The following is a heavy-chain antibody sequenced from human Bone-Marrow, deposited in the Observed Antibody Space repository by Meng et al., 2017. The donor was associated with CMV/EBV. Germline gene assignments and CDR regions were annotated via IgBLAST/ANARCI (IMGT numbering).Heavy chain of an antibody. CDR3: ARDGWSPGGFDV. Sequence: GSLRLSCAASGFTFSNYNMGWVRQAPGKGLEWVSSISSSSSYIYFADSVKGRFTIFRDNAKSSLYLQMNSLRAEDTAVYYCARDGWSPGGFDVWGQGTTVTVSS. D-gene: IGHD3-3*01. CDR1: GFTFSNYN. CDR2: ISSSSSYI. J-gene: IGHJ6*02. V-gene: IGHV3-21*01.